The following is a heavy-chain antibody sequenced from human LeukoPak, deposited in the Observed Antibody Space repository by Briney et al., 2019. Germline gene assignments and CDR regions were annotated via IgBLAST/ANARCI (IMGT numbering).Heavy chain of an antibody. CDR3: ARGVYYDSSGSIDYYFDY. CDR2: IWYDGSNK. J-gene: IGHJ4*02. V-gene: IGHV3-33*01. Sequence: GGSLRLSCAASGFTFSSYGMHWVRQAPGKGPEWVAVIWYDGSNKYYADSVKGRFTISRDNSKNTLYLQMNSLRAEDTAVYYCARGVYYDSSGSIDYYFDYWGQGTLVTVSS. CDR1: GFTFSSYG. D-gene: IGHD3-22*01.